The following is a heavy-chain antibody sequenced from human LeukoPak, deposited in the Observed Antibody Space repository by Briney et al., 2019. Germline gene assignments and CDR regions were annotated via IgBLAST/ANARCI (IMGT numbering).Heavy chain of an antibody. V-gene: IGHV4-34*01. CDR2: INHSGST. CDR1: GGSFSGYY. J-gene: IGHJ4*02. CDR3: ARRYTMIVH. D-gene: IGHD3-22*01. Sequence: SETLSLTCAVYGGSFSGYYWSWIRQPPGKGLEWIGEINHSGSTSYNPSLKSRVTISVDTSKNQFSLKLSSVTAADTAVYYCARRYTMIVHWGQGTLVTVSS.